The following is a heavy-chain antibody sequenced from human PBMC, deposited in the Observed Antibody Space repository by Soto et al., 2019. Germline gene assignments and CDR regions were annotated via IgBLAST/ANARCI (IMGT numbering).Heavy chain of an antibody. D-gene: IGHD6-19*01. CDR2: ISWNSGSI. CDR1: GFTFDDYA. V-gene: IGHV3-9*01. Sequence: PGGSLRLSCAASGFTFDDYAMHWVRQAPGKGLEWVSGISWNSGSIGYADSVKGRFTISRDNAKNSLYLQMNSLRAEDTALYYCAKDSGSGWYSSFDYWGQGTLVTVSS. J-gene: IGHJ4*02. CDR3: AKDSGSGWYSSFDY.